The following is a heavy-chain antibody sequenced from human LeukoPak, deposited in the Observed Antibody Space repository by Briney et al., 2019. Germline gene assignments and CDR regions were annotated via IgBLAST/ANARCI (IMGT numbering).Heavy chain of an antibody. V-gene: IGHV3-21*01. CDR2: ISSNSLHI. D-gene: IGHD3-10*01. J-gene: IGHJ4*02. CDR3: VGPDSQFDC. CDR1: GFTFSDQS. Sequence: GGSLRLSCTASGFTFSDQSMNWVRQAPGKGLEWVSSISSNSLHIFYADSVKGRFTISRDNAKNSLYLQMNNLRAEDTAVYYCVGPDSQFDCWGQGTLVTVSS.